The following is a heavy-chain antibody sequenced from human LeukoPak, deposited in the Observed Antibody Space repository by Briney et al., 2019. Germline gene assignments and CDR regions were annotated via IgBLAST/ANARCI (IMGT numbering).Heavy chain of an antibody. V-gene: IGHV3-30-3*01. J-gene: IGHJ4*02. Sequence: GGSLRLSCAASGFPFSSYAMHWVRQAPGKGLEWVAVISYDGSNKYYANSVKGRFTISRDNSKNTLYLQMNSLRAEDTAVYYCARRSTSYGSKASLDYWGQGTLVTVSS. CDR1: GFPFSSYA. D-gene: IGHD5-18*01. CDR2: ISYDGSNK. CDR3: ARRSTSYGSKASLDY.